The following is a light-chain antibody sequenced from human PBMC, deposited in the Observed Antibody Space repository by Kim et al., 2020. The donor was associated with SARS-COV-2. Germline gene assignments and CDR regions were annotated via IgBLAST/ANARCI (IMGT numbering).Light chain of an antibody. J-gene: IGKJ4*01. Sequence: IVLTQSPATLSLSPGERAALSCRASQSVSSSYLAWYQQKPGQAPRLLIYGASSRATGIPDRFSGSGSGTDFTLTITRLEPDDFAVYYCQQYGTSPLTFGGGTKLEI. CDR1: QSVSSSY. CDR2: GAS. V-gene: IGKV3-20*01. CDR3: QQYGTSPLT.